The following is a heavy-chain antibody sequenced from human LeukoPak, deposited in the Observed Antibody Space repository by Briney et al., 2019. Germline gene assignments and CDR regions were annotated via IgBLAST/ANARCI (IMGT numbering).Heavy chain of an antibody. CDR3: AKEGIAVAGEGYFDI. CDR2: ISYDGSKK. Sequence: GRSLRLSCAASGFTFSSYGMHWVRQAPGKGLEWVAVISYDGSKKYYASSVKGRSTISRDNSKNTLYLQMNSLRAEDTAVYYCAKEGIAVAGEGYFDIWGPGNLLTVSS. J-gene: IGHJ4*02. V-gene: IGHV3-30*18. D-gene: IGHD6-19*01. CDR1: GFTFSSYG.